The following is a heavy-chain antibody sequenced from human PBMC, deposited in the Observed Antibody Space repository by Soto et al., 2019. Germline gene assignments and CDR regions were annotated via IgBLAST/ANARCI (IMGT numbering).Heavy chain of an antibody. J-gene: IGHJ3*01. D-gene: IGHD3-9*01. CDR1: GDSISSDGYY. V-gene: IGHV4-31*03. Sequence: QVQLQESGPGLVRPSQTLSLTCTLSGDSISSDGYYWSWTRQRPGKGLEWIGDFYYSGTTSYYPSLRSRLTISVDTSKNQFSLRLSSVTATDTAVYYCARRHDILTGSDSFDVWGRGTLVTVSS. CDR2: FYYSGTT. CDR3: ARRHDILTGSDSFDV.